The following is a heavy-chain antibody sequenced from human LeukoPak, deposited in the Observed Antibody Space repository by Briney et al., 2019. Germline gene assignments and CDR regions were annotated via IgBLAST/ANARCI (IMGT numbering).Heavy chain of an antibody. J-gene: IGHJ4*02. CDR2: ISYDGNNK. CDR3: AKYQRQWLPKGGFDY. D-gene: IGHD6-19*01. CDR1: GFTFSSYG. Sequence: HPGGSLRLSCAASGFTFSSYGMHWVRQAPGKGLEWVAVISYDGNNKYYADSVKGRFTISRDNSKNTLYLQMDNLRAEDTAVYYCAKYQRQWLPKGGFDYWGQGTLVTVSS. V-gene: IGHV3-30*18.